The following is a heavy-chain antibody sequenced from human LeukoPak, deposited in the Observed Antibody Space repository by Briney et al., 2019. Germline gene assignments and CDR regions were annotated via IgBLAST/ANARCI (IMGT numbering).Heavy chain of an antibody. CDR1: GGSFSGYY. CDR3: ASYAVFNSKSAY. V-gene: IGHV4-34*01. Sequence: SETLSLTCAVYGGSFSGYYWSWIRQPPGKGLEWIGEINHSGSTNYNPSLKSRVTISVDTSKNQFSLKLSSVTAAGTAVYYCASYAVFNSKSAYWGQGTLVTVSS. D-gene: IGHD1-20*01. J-gene: IGHJ4*02. CDR2: INHSGST.